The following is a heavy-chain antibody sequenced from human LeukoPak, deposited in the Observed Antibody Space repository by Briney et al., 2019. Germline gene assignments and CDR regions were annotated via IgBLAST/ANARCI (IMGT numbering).Heavy chain of an antibody. CDR1: GYTFTSYD. Sequence: SVKVSCKASGYTFTSYDINWGRQATGQGLEWMGWMNPNSGNAGYAQKFQGRVTMTRNTSISTAYMALSGLRSEATAVYYCSRDEGVAWGQGNLVTVSS. V-gene: IGHV1-8*01. CDR3: SRDEGVA. J-gene: IGHJ5*02. CDR2: MNPNSGNA. D-gene: IGHD2-15*01.